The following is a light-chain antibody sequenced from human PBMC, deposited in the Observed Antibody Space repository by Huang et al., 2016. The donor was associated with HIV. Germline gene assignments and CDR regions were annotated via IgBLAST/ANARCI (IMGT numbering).Light chain of an antibody. CDR2: DTS. V-gene: IGKV3D-15*01. J-gene: IGKJ4*01. CDR1: QNVRNN. CDR3: QQYDKWPPGLT. Sequence: EIKMTQSPATLSVSPGGRVTLTCRASQNVRNNLAWYQQKTGQAPRLLIYDTSTMASGIPARFSCRGSGTEFTLTISGLQSEDFAIYYCQQYDKWPPGLTFGGGTKVEI.